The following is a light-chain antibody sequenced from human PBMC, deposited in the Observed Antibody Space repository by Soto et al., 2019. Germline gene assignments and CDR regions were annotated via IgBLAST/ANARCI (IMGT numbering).Light chain of an antibody. J-gene: IGKJ4*01. CDR3: QQYGSSPPT. CDR1: QRVGIN. V-gene: IGKV3-15*01. Sequence: EIVITQVSATLSVSSGGTAPLFCRASQRVGINLAWYQQKPGQAPRLLIYSASTRASGIPDRFSGSGSGTEFTLTISSLQSEDFAVYYCQQYGSSPPTFGGGTKVDIK. CDR2: SAS.